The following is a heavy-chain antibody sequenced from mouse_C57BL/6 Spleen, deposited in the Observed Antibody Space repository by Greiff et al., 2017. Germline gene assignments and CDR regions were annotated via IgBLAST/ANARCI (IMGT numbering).Heavy chain of an antibody. D-gene: IGHD2-2*01. V-gene: IGHV2-2*01. CDR1: GFSLTSYG. CDR3: ARSTMVTTLAY. CDR2: IWGGGST. J-gene: IGHJ3*01. Sequence: QVQLQQSGPGLVQPSQSLSITCTVSGFSLTSYGVHWVRQSPGKGLEWLGVIWGGGSTDYNAAFISRLSISKDNSKSQVFFKMNSLQADDTAIYYCARSTMVTTLAYWGQGTLVTVSA.